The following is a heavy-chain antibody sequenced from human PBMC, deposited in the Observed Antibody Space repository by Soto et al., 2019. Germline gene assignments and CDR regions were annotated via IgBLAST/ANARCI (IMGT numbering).Heavy chain of an antibody. V-gene: IGHV6-1*01. CDR3: ARDRDYDYVWGLGGAFDI. Sequence: QVQLQQSGPGLVKPSQTLSLTCAISGDSVSSNSAAWNWIRQSPSRGLEWLGRTYYRSKWYNDYAVSVKSRITINPDTSKNQFSLQLNSVTPEDTAVYYCARDRDYDYVWGLGGAFDIWGQGTMVTVSS. D-gene: IGHD3-16*01. J-gene: IGHJ3*02. CDR2: TYYRSKWYN. CDR1: GDSVSSNSAA.